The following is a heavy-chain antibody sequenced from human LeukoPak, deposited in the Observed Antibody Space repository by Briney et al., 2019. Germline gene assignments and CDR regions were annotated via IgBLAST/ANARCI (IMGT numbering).Heavy chain of an antibody. J-gene: IGHJ4*02. D-gene: IGHD3-22*01. Sequence: GGSLRLSCAASGFTFDDYAMHWVRQAPGKGLEWVSGISWNGGSVGYAGSVEGRFTISRDNAKNSLYLQMNSLRTEDTAMYHCAKTPTRSYYYDSSGYYREQRYYFDYWGQGTQVTVSS. CDR1: GFTFDDYA. V-gene: IGHV3-9*01. CDR2: ISWNGGSV. CDR3: AKTPTRSYYYDSSGYYREQRYYFDY.